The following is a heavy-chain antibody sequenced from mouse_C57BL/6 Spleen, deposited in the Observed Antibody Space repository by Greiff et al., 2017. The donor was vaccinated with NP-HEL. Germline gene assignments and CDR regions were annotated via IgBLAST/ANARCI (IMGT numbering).Heavy chain of an antibody. CDR2: IYPGDGDT. Sequence: VQLQQSGAELVKPGASVKISCKASGYAFSSYWMNWVKQRPGKGLECIGQIYPGDGDTNYNGKFKGKATLTADKSSSTAYMQLSSLPSEDSAVYFCARLRDYGYFDYWGQGTTLTVSS. J-gene: IGHJ2*01. CDR3: ARLRDYGYFDY. CDR1: GYAFSSYW. D-gene: IGHD2-4*01. V-gene: IGHV1-80*01.